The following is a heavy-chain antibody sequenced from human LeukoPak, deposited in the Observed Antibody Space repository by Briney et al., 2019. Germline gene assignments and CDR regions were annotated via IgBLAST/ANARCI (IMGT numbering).Heavy chain of an antibody. D-gene: IGHD3-10*01. CDR2: IYHSGST. Sequence: NPSETLSLTCTVSGYSISSGYYWGWIRQPPGKGLEWIGSIYHSGSTYYDPSLKSRVTISVDTSKNQFSLKLTSVTAADTAVYYCTKGRGIWGQGTLVTVSS. V-gene: IGHV4-38-2*02. CDR1: GYSISSGYY. CDR3: TKGRGI. J-gene: IGHJ4*02.